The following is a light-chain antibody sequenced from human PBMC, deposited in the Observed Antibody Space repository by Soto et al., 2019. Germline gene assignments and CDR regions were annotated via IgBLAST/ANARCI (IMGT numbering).Light chain of an antibody. V-gene: IGKV1-5*03. J-gene: IGKJ1*01. CDR2: KAS. CDR3: QQYNSYSPWT. Sequence: DIQMTQSPSTLSASVGDRFTITCRSSQNINRYLAWYQQKPGKAPKLLIYKASSLESGVPSRFSGSGSGTEFTLTISSLQPDDFATYYCQQYNSYSPWTFGQGTKVDI. CDR1: QNINRY.